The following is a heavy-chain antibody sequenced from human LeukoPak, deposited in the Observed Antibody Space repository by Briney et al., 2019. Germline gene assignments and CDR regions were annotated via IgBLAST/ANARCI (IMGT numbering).Heavy chain of an antibody. Sequence: GGSLRLSCAASGFTFSSYWMHWVRQAPGKGLVWVSRINSDGSSTNYADSVKGRFTISRDNAKNTLYLQMNSLRAEDTAVYYCARDLHYYGPLYGMDVWGQGTTVTVSS. CDR1: GFTFSSYW. V-gene: IGHV3-74*01. D-gene: IGHD3-10*01. J-gene: IGHJ6*02. CDR3: ARDLHYYGPLYGMDV. CDR2: INSDGSST.